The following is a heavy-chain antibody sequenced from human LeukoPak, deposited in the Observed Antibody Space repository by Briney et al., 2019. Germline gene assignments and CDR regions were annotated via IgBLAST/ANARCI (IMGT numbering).Heavy chain of an antibody. Sequence: PSETLSLTCAVSGGSISSGGYSWSWIRQPPGKGLEWIGYIYHSGSTYYNPSLKSRVTISVDRSKNQFSLKLSSVTAADTAVYYCARGAIRYLDWLSHFDYWGQGTLVTVSS. V-gene: IGHV4-30-2*01. J-gene: IGHJ4*02. D-gene: IGHD3-9*01. CDR1: GGSISSGGYS. CDR2: IYHSGST. CDR3: ARGAIRYLDWLSHFDY.